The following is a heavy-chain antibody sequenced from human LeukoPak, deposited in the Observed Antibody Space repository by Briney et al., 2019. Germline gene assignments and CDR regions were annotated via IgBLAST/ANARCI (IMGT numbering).Heavy chain of an antibody. CDR3: AKDRTAHLRANIVVVPAQHYCYYYGMDV. CDR1: GFTFSSYG. Sequence: PGGSLRLSCAASGFTFSSYGMHWVRQAPGKGLEWVAVISYDGSNKYYADSVKGRFTISRDNSKNTLYQQMNSLRAEDTAVYYCAKDRTAHLRANIVVVPAQHYCYYYGMDVWGQGTTVTVSS. CDR2: ISYDGSNK. D-gene: IGHD2-2*01. V-gene: IGHV3-30*18. J-gene: IGHJ6*02.